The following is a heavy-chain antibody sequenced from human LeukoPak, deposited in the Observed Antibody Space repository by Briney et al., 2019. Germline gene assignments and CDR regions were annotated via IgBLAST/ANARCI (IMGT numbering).Heavy chain of an antibody. CDR1: GGSFSGYY. Sequence: SETLSLTCAVYGGSFSGYYWSWIRQPPGKGLEWIGEINHSGSTNYNPSLKSRVTISVDTSKNQFSLKLSSVTAADTAVYYCARAGYSGSYGWAFDIWGQGTMVTVSS. CDR2: INHSGST. V-gene: IGHV4-34*01. J-gene: IGHJ3*02. CDR3: ARAGYSGSYGWAFDI. D-gene: IGHD1-26*01.